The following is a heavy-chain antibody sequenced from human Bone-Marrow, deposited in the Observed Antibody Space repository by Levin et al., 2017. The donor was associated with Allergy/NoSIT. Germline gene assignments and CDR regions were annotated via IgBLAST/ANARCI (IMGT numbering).Heavy chain of an antibody. D-gene: IGHD2-2*01. V-gene: IGHV3-21*01. CDR3: ARVWGPYCSSTSCYEGGFDY. Sequence: GESLKISCAASGFTFSDYSMNWVRQAPGKGLEWVSSIGSSSSFIYYAASVKGRFTISRDNAENSLYLQMNSLRAEDTAVYYCARVWGPYCSSTSCYEGGFDYWGQGTLVTVSS. CDR1: GFTFSDYS. CDR2: IGSSSSFI. J-gene: IGHJ4*02.